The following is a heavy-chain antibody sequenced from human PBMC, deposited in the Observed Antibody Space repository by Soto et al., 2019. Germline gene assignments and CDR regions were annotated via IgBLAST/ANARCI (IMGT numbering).Heavy chain of an antibody. V-gene: IGHV4-30-4*01. CDR2: IYYSGST. J-gene: IGHJ6*02. Sequence: SETLSLTCTVSGGSISSGDYYWSWIRQPPGKGLEWIGYIYYSGSTYYNPSLKSRVTISVDTSKNQFSLKLSSVTAAATAVYYCARVNCGGACYSFLYYYYGMDVWGQGXTVTVYS. CDR3: ARVNCGGACYSFLYYYYGMDV. CDR1: GGSISSGDYY. D-gene: IGHD2-21*02.